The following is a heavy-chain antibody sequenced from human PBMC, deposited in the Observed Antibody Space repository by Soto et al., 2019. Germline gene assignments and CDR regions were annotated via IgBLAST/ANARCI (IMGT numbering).Heavy chain of an antibody. V-gene: IGHV1-69*13. J-gene: IGHJ6*02. CDR3: ARDMNGSAYYYGMYV. CDR1: GGTFSSYA. Sequence: SVKVSCKASGGTFSSYAISWVRQAPGQGLEWMGGIIPIFGTANYAQKFQGRVTITADESTSTAYMKLSSLRSEDTAVYYCARDMNGSAYYYGMYVWGQGTTGTVSS. CDR2: IIPIFGTA. D-gene: IGHD3-10*01.